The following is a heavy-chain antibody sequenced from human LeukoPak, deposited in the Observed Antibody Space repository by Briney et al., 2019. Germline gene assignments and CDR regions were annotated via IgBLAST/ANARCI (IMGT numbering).Heavy chain of an antibody. CDR1: GFTFSSYA. Sequence: PGGSLRLSCAASGFTFSSYAMHWVRQAPGKGLEWVAVISYDGSNKYYADSVKGRFTISRDNSKNTLYLQMNSLRAEDTAVYYCARDYYDSSGYHHDAFDIWGQGTMVTVSS. V-gene: IGHV3-30*04. D-gene: IGHD3-22*01. CDR2: ISYDGSNK. CDR3: ARDYYDSSGYHHDAFDI. J-gene: IGHJ3*02.